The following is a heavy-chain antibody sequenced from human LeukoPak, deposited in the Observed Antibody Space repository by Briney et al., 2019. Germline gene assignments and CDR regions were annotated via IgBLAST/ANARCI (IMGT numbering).Heavy chain of an antibody. J-gene: IGHJ4*02. CDR3: ARVYYDSSGYFYFDY. CDR1: GYTFTSYY. V-gene: IGHV1-46*01. CDR2: INPSGGST. Sequence: ASVKVSCKASGYTFTSYYMHWVRQAPGQGLEGMGIINPSGGSTSYAQKFQGRVTMTRDTSTSTVYMELSSLRSEDTAVYYCARVYYDSSGYFYFDYWGQGTLVTVSS. D-gene: IGHD3-22*01.